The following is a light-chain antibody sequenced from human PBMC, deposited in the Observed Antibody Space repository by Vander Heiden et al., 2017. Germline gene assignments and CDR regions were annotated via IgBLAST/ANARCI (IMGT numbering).Light chain of an antibody. CDR2: EVS. J-gene: IGLJ2*01. CDR3: SSFTSSSTVL. CDR1: SSDVGSYNR. Sequence: QSALTQPPSVSGSPGQSVAISCTGTSSDVGSYNRVSWYQQPPGTAPKLKIYEVSNRPSGVPDRFSGSKSGNTASLTISGLQAEDEADYYCSSFTSSSTVLFGGGTKLTVL. V-gene: IGLV2-18*02.